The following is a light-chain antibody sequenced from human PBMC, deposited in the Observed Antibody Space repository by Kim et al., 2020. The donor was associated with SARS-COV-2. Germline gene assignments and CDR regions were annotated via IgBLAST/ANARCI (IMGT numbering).Light chain of an antibody. V-gene: IGKV4-1*01. J-gene: IGKJ5*01. CDR2: GAS. Sequence: ATITCKSSQSVLSSSNNRNYLSWHQQKPGQPPRRLIYGASSRKSGVPDRFGGSVSGTDFTLTISSLQAEDVAVYFCQQYYTTPITVGQGTRREIK. CDR1: QSVLSSSNNRNY. CDR3: QQYYTTPIT.